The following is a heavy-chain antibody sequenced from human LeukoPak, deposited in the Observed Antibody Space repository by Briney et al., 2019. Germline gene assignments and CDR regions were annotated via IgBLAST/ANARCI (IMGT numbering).Heavy chain of an antibody. Sequence: GGSLRLSCAASGFSFSDAWMSWVRQAPGKGLEWVSGIIPSGHTTYYADSVRGRFTISRDNSRNTLYLQMNSLRAEDTAVYYCAKDDRWLQFCCWGQGTLVTVSA. D-gene: IGHD5-24*01. CDR1: GFSFSDAW. CDR3: AKDDRWLQFCC. J-gene: IGHJ4*02. V-gene: IGHV3-23*01. CDR2: IIPSGHTT.